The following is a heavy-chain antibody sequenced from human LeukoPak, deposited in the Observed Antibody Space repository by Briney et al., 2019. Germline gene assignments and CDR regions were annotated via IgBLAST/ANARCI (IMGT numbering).Heavy chain of an antibody. Sequence: ASVKVSCKASGYTFTSYDINWVRQATGQGLEWMGWMNPSSGNTGYAQKFQGRVTMTRNTSISTAYMELSSLRSEDTAVYYCARVTKKQQLVLHYWGQGTLVTVSS. CDR3: ARVTKKQQLVLHY. CDR2: MNPSSGNT. CDR1: GYTFTSYD. V-gene: IGHV1-8*01. J-gene: IGHJ4*02. D-gene: IGHD6-13*01.